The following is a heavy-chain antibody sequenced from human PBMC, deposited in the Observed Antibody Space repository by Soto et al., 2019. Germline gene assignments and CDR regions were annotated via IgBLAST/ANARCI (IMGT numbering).Heavy chain of an antibody. Sequence: GASVKVSCKASGFTFTSSAMQWVRQARGQRLEWIGWIVVGSGNTNYAQKFQERVTITRDMSTSTAYMELSSLRSEDTAVYYCAQGEDSGYDYYEGYWGQGTLVTVSS. V-gene: IGHV1-58*02. J-gene: IGHJ4*02. CDR3: AQGEDSGYDYYEGY. CDR2: IVVGSGNT. CDR1: GFTFTSSA. D-gene: IGHD5-12*01.